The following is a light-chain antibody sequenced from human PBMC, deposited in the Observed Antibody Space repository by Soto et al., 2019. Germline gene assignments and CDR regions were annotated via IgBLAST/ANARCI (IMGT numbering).Light chain of an antibody. V-gene: IGLV3-1*01. CDR1: KLGDKY. CDR2: QDN. Sequence: SYELTQAPSVSVSPGQTASITCFGDKLGDKYTCWYQQKPGQSPVLVIYQDNKRPSGIPERFSGSSSGNTATLIISGTQAMDEADYYCQAWDSTTSVFGTGTKVTVL. CDR3: QAWDSTTSV. J-gene: IGLJ1*01.